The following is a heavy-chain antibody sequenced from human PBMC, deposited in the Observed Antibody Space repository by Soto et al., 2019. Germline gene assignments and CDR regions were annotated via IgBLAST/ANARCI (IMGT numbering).Heavy chain of an antibody. CDR1: GFTFSSYG. CDR3: ARDHGFWSGPIDY. J-gene: IGHJ4*02. V-gene: IGHV3-33*01. D-gene: IGHD3-3*01. CDR2: IWYDGSNK. Sequence: PGGSLRLSCAASGFTFSSYGMHWVRQAPGKGLEWVAVIWYDGSNKYYADSVKGRFAISRDNSKNTLYLQMNSLRAEDTAVYYCARDHGFWSGPIDYWGQGTLVTVSS.